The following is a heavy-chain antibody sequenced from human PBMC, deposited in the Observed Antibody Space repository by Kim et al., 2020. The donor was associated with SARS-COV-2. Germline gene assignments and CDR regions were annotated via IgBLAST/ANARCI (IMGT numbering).Heavy chain of an antibody. CDR1: GFTFGTFA. J-gene: IGHJ1*01. CDR3: VKGGWRGY. D-gene: IGHD1-26*01. Sequence: GGSLRLSCVASGFTFGTFAMSWVRQAPGKGLKWVSVIKTTDDRTYYAESVRGRFTVSRASARNTLYLQMNSLRAEATAVYYCVKGGWRGYWGPGTLVTV. CDR2: IKTTDDRT. V-gene: IGHV3-23*01.